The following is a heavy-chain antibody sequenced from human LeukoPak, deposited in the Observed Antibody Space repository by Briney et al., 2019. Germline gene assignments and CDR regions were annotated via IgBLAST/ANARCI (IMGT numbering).Heavy chain of an antibody. CDR1: GGSFSGYY. V-gene: IGHV4-34*01. CDR3: GGYCSSTSCSGGIDY. J-gene: IGHJ4*02. D-gene: IGHD2-2*01. Sequence: SETLSLTCAVYGGSFSGYYWSWIRQPPGKGLEWIGEINHSGSTNYNPSLKSRVTISVDTSKNQFSLKLSSVTAADTAVYYCGGYCSSTSCSGGIDYRGQGTLVTVSS. CDR2: INHSGST.